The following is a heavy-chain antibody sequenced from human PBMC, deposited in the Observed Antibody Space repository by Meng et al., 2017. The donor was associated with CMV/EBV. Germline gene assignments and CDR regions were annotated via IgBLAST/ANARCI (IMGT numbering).Heavy chain of an antibody. CDR3: ARRYLRDIVVVTHYYYGMDV. CDR1: GYSFTSYW. CDR2: IYPGDSDT. V-gene: IGHV5-51*01. D-gene: IGHD2-2*01. Sequence: GGSLRLSCKGSGYSFTSYWIGWVRQMPGKGLEWMGIIYPGDSDTRYSPSFQGQVTISADKSISTAYLQWSSLKASDTAMYYCARRYLRDIVVVTHYYYGMDVWGQGTTVTVSS. J-gene: IGHJ6*02.